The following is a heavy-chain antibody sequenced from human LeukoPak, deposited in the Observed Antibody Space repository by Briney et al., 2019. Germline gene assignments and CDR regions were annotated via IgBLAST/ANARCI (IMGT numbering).Heavy chain of an antibody. D-gene: IGHD6-13*01. CDR3: ARQPSSSSADY. J-gene: IGHJ4*02. CDR1: GGSISSSSYY. CDR2: IYYSGST. V-gene: IGHV4-39*01. Sequence: PSETLSLTCTVSGGSISSSSYYWGWIRQPPGKGLEWIGTIYYSGSTYYNPSLKSRVTISVDTSKNQFSLKLSSLTAADTAVYYCARQPSSSSADYWGQGTLVTVSS.